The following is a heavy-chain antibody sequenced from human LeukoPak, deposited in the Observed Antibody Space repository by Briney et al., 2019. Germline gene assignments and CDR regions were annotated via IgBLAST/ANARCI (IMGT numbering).Heavy chain of an antibody. Sequence: ASVKVSCKASGYTFTSYGISWVRQAPGQGLEWMGWISAYNGNTNYAQKLQGRVTMTTDTSTSTAYMELRSLRSDDTAVYYCARDMVITFGGVIVIGDYWGQGTLVTVSS. CDR1: GYTFTSYG. D-gene: IGHD3-16*02. J-gene: IGHJ4*02. CDR3: ARDMVITFGGVIVIGDY. CDR2: ISAYNGNT. V-gene: IGHV1-18*01.